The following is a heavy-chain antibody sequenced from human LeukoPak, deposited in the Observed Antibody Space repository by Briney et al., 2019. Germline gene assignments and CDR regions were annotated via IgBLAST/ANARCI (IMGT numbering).Heavy chain of an antibody. J-gene: IGHJ5*02. CDR1: GYTFNNFD. Sequence: ASVKVSCKASGYTFNNFDINWVRQTPGQGLEWMGWISAYNGNTNYAQKLQGRVTMTTDTSTSTAYMELRSLRSDDTAVYYCARDLFTYYDILTGFGVEAPNWFDPWGQGTLVTVSS. CDR3: ARDLFTYYDILTGFGVEAPNWFDP. CDR2: ISAYNGNT. V-gene: IGHV1-18*01. D-gene: IGHD3-9*01.